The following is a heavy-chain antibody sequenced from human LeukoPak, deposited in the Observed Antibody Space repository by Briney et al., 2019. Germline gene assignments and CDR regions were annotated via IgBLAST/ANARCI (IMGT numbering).Heavy chain of an antibody. CDR1: GFTFGDYA. J-gene: IGHJ4*02. D-gene: IGHD3-10*01. Sequence: GGSLRLSCTASGFTFGDYAMSWVRQAPGKGLEWVGFIRSKAYGGTTEYAASVKGRFTISRDDSKSIAYLQMNSLKTEDTAVYYCTRDFPPGLPWFGEAYFDYWGQGTLVTVSS. V-gene: IGHV3-49*04. CDR3: TRDFPPGLPWFGEAYFDY. CDR2: IRSKAYGGTT.